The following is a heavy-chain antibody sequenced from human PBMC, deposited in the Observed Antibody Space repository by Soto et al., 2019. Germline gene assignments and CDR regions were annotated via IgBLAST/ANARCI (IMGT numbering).Heavy chain of an antibody. V-gene: IGHV1-24*01. CDR1: GYTLTELS. CDR3: ATDPVDDFWSGSPTTDAFDI. CDR2: FDPEDGET. D-gene: IGHD3-3*01. Sequence: ASVKVSCKVSGYTLTELSMHWVRQAPGKGLEWMGGFDPEDGETIYAQKFQGRVTMTEDTSTDTAYMELSSLRSEDTAVYYCATDPVDDFWSGSPTTDAFDIWGQGTMVTV. J-gene: IGHJ3*02.